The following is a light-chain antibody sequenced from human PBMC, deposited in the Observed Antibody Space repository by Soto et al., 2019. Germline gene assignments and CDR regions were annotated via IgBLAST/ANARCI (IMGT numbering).Light chain of an antibody. CDR3: QQYNSYSGFT. CDR2: KAS. Sequence: DIQMTQSPSTLSASVGDRVTIICRASQSISSWLAWYQQKPGKAPKLLIYKASSLESGVPSRFSGSGSGTEFTLTISSLQPDDFATYYCQQYNSYSGFTFGPGTKVDIK. J-gene: IGKJ3*01. CDR1: QSISSW. V-gene: IGKV1-5*03.